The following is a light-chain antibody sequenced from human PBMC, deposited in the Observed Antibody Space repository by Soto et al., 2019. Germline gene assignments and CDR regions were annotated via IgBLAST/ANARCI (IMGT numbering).Light chain of an antibody. V-gene: IGKV3-11*01. CDR3: QQRSNGPSYT. J-gene: IGKJ2*01. Sequence: EIVLTQSPATRSLSPGERATLSCRASQSVSSYLAWYQHKPGQAPRLLIYEASNRATGIPARFSGSGSGTDFTLTISSLEPEDFAVYYCQQRSNGPSYTFGQGTKLEIK. CDR1: QSVSSY. CDR2: EAS.